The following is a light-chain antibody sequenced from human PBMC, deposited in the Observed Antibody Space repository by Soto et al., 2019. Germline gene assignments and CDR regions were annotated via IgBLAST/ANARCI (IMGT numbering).Light chain of an antibody. Sequence: EIVMTKSPATLSVSPGERATLSCRASQSVSSNLAWYQQKPGQAPRLLIYGASTRATGIPARFSGSGSGTDFTLTISSLQSEDFAVYYCQQYNNWPPYTFGQGTKVDIK. V-gene: IGKV3-15*01. J-gene: IGKJ2*01. CDR2: GAS. CDR1: QSVSSN. CDR3: QQYNNWPPYT.